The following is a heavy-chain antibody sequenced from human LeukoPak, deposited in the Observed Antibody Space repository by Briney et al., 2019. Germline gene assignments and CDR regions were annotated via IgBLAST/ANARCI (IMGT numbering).Heavy chain of an antibody. CDR2: INHSGST. V-gene: IGHV4-34*01. CDR3: ARGLRCSGGSCAD. D-gene: IGHD2-15*01. Sequence: SETLSLTCAVSGYSISSGCYWSWIRQPPGKGLEWIGEINHSGSTNYNPSLKSRVTISVDTSKNQFSLKLSSVTAADTAVYYCARGLRCSGGSCADWGQGTLVTVSS. J-gene: IGHJ4*02. CDR1: GYSISSGCY.